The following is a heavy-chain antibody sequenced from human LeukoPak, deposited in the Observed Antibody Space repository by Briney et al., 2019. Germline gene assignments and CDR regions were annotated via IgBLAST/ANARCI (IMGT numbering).Heavy chain of an antibody. D-gene: IGHD3-3*01. Sequence: ASVKVSCKASGYTFTGYYMHWVRQAPGQGLEWMGWINPNSGGTNYAQKFQGRVTMTRDTSISTAYMELSRLRSDDTAVYYCAKDGGYDFWSGPLLGFDYWGQGTLVTVSS. CDR1: GYTFTGYY. CDR2: INPNSGGT. J-gene: IGHJ4*02. CDR3: AKDGGYDFWSGPLLGFDY. V-gene: IGHV1-2*02.